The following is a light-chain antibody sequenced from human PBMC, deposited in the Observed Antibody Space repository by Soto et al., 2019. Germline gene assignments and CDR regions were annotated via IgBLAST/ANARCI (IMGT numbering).Light chain of an antibody. J-gene: IGKJ1*01. CDR3: QNYRISLCT. Sequence: EVVLTQSPGTLSLSPGERATLSCRASESVSSSFLTWYQQKPGQAPRLLIYRTSNRVTGIPDRFSGSGSGTDFTLTISRLEPEDFAVCFCQNYRISLCTFGQGTKVDIK. CDR2: RTS. V-gene: IGKV3-20*01. CDR1: ESVSSSF.